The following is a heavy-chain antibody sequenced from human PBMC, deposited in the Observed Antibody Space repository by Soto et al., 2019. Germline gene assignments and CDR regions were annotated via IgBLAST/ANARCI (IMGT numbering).Heavy chain of an antibody. CDR3: ASNTVTPVDAMDV. V-gene: IGHV4-34*02. J-gene: IGHJ6*02. Sequence: QVQIQQWGAGLLRPSETLSLTCGVSRGSFSAYYWTWIRQPPGKGLEWIAEINHRGDTTYNPSLRSRGTISVDTSRNHCFLRLNSVTVADTAIYYCASNTVTPVDAMDVWGQGTTVTVS. CDR2: INHRGDT. D-gene: IGHD4-17*01. CDR1: RGSFSAYY.